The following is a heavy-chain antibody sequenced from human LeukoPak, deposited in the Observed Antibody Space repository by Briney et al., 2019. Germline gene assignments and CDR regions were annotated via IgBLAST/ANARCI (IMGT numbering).Heavy chain of an antibody. CDR3: ARVGTGTTTWFDP. CDR1: GGSISSSSYY. CDR2: IYYSGST. J-gene: IGHJ5*02. V-gene: IGHV4-39*07. D-gene: IGHD1/OR15-1a*01. Sequence: SETLSLTCTVSGGSISSSSYYWGWIRQPPGKGLEWIGSIYYSGSTYYNPSLKSRVTISVDTSKNQSSLKLSSVTAADTAVYYCARVGTGTTTWFDPWGQGTLVTVSS.